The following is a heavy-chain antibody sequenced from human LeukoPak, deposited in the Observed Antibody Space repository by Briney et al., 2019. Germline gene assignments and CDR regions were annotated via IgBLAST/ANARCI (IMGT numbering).Heavy chain of an antibody. Sequence: SETLSLTCAVYGGSFSGYYWSWIRQPPGKGLEWIGEINHSGSTNYSPSLKGRVTISVDMSKNQFSLKLTSVTAADTAVYYCARHDHGYSSGRFDYWGRGTLVTVSS. J-gene: IGHJ4*02. V-gene: IGHV4-34*01. D-gene: IGHD5-18*01. CDR2: INHSGST. CDR1: GGSFSGYY. CDR3: ARHDHGYSSGRFDY.